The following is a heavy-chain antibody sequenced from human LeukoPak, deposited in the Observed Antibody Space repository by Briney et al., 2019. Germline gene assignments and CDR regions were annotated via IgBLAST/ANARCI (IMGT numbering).Heavy chain of an antibody. CDR1: GYSFTSYW. CDR2: INPGDSDT. J-gene: IGHJ4*02. Sequence: GESLKISCKASGYSFTSYWIGWVRQMSGKGLEWMGIINPGDSDTRYSPSFQGQVTISADKSISTAYLQWSSLQASDTAIYHCARGSVLATVYFDYWGQGTLVTVSS. CDR3: ARGSVLATVYFDY. V-gene: IGHV5-51*01. D-gene: IGHD4-11*01.